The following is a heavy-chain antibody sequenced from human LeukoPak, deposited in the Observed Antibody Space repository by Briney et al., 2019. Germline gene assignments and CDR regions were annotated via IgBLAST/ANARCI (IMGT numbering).Heavy chain of an antibody. CDR1: GYTFTGYY. CDR3: ARALGYCSSTSCYALHVDY. Sequence: ASVKVSCKASGYTFTGYYMHWVRQAPGQGLEWMGWISAYNGNTNYAQKLQGRVTMTTDTSTSTAYMELRSLRSDDTAVYYRARALGYCSSTSCYALHVDYWGQGTLVTVSS. D-gene: IGHD2-2*01. CDR2: ISAYNGNT. J-gene: IGHJ4*02. V-gene: IGHV1-18*04.